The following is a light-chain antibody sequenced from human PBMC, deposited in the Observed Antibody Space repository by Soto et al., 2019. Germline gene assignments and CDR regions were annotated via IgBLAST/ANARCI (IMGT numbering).Light chain of an antibody. Sequence: EIVLTQSPAPLSSSPGETATLSCRASQYVGTRLAWYQHKPGQAPRLLIYYTSNRATGIPARFSGSGSGKDFTLTINSLAPEDFAIYYCHQRQSWPRTFGQGTKVEIK. J-gene: IGKJ1*01. CDR2: YTS. CDR3: HQRQSWPRT. V-gene: IGKV3-11*01. CDR1: QYVGTR.